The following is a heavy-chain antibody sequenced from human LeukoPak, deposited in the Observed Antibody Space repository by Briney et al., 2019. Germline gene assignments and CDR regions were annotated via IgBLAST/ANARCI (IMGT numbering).Heavy chain of an antibody. CDR2: ISGSGGST. CDR3: AKRAAYYYDSSGYYGYFQH. D-gene: IGHD3-22*01. J-gene: IGHJ1*01. V-gene: IGHV3-23*01. CDR1: GFTFSNVW. Sequence: GGSLRLSCAASGFTFSNVWMNWVRQAPGKGLEWVSAISGSGGSTYYADSVKGRFTISRDNSKNTLYLQMNSLRAEDTAVYYCAKRAAYYYDSSGYYGYFQHWGQGTLVTVSS.